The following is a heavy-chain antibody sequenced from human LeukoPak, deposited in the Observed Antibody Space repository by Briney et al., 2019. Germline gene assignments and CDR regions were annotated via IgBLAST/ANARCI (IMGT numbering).Heavy chain of an antibody. J-gene: IGHJ5*02. CDR1: GFTFSTYG. D-gene: IGHD6-13*01. CDR2: VRYDGTEK. CDR3: AKSGYSSSWSNAAVYNWFDP. Sequence: PGGSLRLSCAASGFTFSTYGLHWVRQAPGKGLQWVAFVRYDGTEKYYADSVKGRFTISRDNSKNTLYLQMNSLRAEDTAVYYCAKSGYSSSWSNAAVYNWFDPWGQGTLVTVSS. V-gene: IGHV3-30*02.